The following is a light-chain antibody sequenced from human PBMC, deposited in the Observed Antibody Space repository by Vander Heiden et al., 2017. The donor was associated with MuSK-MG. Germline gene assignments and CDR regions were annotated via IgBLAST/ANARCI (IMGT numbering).Light chain of an antibody. CDR1: SSNIGSNY. J-gene: IGLJ2*01. V-gene: IGLV1-47*01. CDR3: AASDDSRSGLV. Sequence: QSVLTQPPSASGTPGQRVTISCSGCSSNIGSNYVCRDRQVPGTAPKLLIYRNNQRPSGVPDRFSGSKCGTSASLATSGLRSEDEADYYCAASDDSRSGLVFGGGTKLTVL. CDR2: RNN.